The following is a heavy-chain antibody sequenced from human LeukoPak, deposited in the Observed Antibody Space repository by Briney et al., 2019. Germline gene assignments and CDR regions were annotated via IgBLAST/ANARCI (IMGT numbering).Heavy chain of an antibody. Sequence: GGSLRLSCAASGFTFSSYSMNWVRQAPGKGLEWVSSISSSSSYIYYADSVKGRFTISRDNAKTSLYLQMNSLRAEDTAVYYCATLAVAGRDAFDIWGQGTMVTVSS. CDR2: ISSSSSYI. D-gene: IGHD6-19*01. J-gene: IGHJ3*02. V-gene: IGHV3-21*01. CDR1: GFTFSSYS. CDR3: ATLAVAGRDAFDI.